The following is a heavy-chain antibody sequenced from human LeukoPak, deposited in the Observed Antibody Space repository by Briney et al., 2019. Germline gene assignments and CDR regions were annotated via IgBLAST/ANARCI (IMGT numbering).Heavy chain of an antibody. D-gene: IGHD3-10*01. J-gene: IGHJ4*02. V-gene: IGHV4-39*01. Sequence: ASETLSLTCTVSGGSISSSSYYWGWIRQPPGKGLEWIGSIYYSGSTYYNPSLKSRVTISVDTSKNQFSLKLSSVTAADTAVYYCARLVRDGDYFDYWGQGTLVTVSS. CDR2: IYYSGST. CDR3: ARLVRDGDYFDY. CDR1: GGSISSSSYY.